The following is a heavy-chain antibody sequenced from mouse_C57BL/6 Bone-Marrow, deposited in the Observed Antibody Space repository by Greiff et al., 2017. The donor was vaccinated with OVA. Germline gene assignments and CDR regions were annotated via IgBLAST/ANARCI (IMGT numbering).Heavy chain of an antibody. CDR2: LGPGSGST. J-gene: IGHJ2*01. V-gene: IGHV1-77*01. CDR1: CYTFPDYY. D-gene: IGHD3-2*02. Sequence: VQLQQSGAELVKPGASVKISCKASCYTFPDYYINWVTQRPGPGLEWLGKLGPGSGSTYYNEKFKGKATLTADKSSSTAYMQLSSLTSEDSAVYFCVDSSGYDWGQGTTRTVSS. CDR3: VDSSGYD.